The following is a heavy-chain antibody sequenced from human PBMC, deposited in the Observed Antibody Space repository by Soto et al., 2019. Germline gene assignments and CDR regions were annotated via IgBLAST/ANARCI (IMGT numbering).Heavy chain of an antibody. J-gene: IGHJ4*02. Sequence: QVQLVESGGGVVQPGRSLRLSCAASGFTFSSYGMHWVRQAPGKGLEWVAVISYDGSNKYYADSVKGRFTISRDNSKNTLYLQMNSLRAEDTAVYYCAKGLTVTTSWSWEPTLPGNPPDYWGQGTLVTVSS. D-gene: IGHD4-17*01. CDR1: GFTFSSYG. V-gene: IGHV3-30*18. CDR2: ISYDGSNK. CDR3: AKGLTVTTSWSWEPTLPGNPPDY.